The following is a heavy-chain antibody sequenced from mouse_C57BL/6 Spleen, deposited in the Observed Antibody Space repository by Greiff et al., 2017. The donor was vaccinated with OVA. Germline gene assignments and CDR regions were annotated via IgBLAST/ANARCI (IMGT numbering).Heavy chain of an antibody. CDR1: GYAFSSSW. V-gene: IGHV1-82*01. D-gene: IGHD2-3*01. J-gene: IGHJ2*01. CDR3: ARGYDGYYFDD. Sequence: QVQLQQSGPELVKPGASVKISCKASGYAFSSSWMNWVKQRPGKGLEWIGRIYPGDGDTNYNGKFKGKATLTADKSSSTAYMQLSSLTSEDSAVYFCARGYDGYYFDDWGQGTTLTVSS. CDR2: IYPGDGDT.